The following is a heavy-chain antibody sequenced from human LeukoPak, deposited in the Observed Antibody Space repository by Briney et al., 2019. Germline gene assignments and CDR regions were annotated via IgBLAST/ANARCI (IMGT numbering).Heavy chain of an antibody. D-gene: IGHD2/OR15-2a*01. CDR3: AIETYSTTLDH. CDR1: GYTFTSHF. V-gene: IGHV1-46*01. Sequence: ASVKVSCKASGYTFTSHFMHWVRQAPGQGLEWMGIINPRGGSTSYTQKFQGRVTMTRDTSTSTVYMELSSLRSEDTAVYYCAIETYSTTLDHWGQGTLVTVSS. CDR2: INPRGGST. J-gene: IGHJ4*02.